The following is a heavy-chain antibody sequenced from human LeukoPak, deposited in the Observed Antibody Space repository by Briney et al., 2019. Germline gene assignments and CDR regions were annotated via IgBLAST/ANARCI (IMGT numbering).Heavy chain of an antibody. CDR1: GFTFSSYS. CDR3: AKPCPFIAARPLAAAGTGDY. V-gene: IGHV3-21*04. D-gene: IGHD6-13*01. J-gene: IGHJ4*02. Sequence: GGSLRLSCAASGFTFSSYSMNWVRQAPGKGLEWVSSISSSSSYIYYADSVKGRFTISRDNSKNTLYLQMNSLRAEDAAVYYCAKPCPFIAARPLAAAGTGDYWGQGTLVTVSS. CDR2: ISSSSSYI.